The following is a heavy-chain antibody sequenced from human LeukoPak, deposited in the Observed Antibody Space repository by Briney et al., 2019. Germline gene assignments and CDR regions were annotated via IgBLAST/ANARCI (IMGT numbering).Heavy chain of an antibody. J-gene: IGHJ5*02. CDR1: GGSISSSSYY. V-gene: IGHV4-39*01. D-gene: IGHD6-6*01. CDR2: IYYSGST. Sequence: PSETLSLTCTVSGGSISSSSYYWGWIRQPPGKGLEWIGSIYYSGSTYYNPSLKSRVTIFVDTSKNQFSLRLSSVTAADTALYYCARRYSSSPFNYFDPWGQGTLVTVSS. CDR3: ARRYSSSPFNYFDP.